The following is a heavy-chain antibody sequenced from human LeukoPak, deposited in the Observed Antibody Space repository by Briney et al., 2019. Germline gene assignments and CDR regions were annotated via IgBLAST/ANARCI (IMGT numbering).Heavy chain of an antibody. J-gene: IGHJ4*02. D-gene: IGHD4-17*01. CDR2: ISFSGVNT. CDR3: AKGGYDYAEYVDY. V-gene: IGHV3-23*01. Sequence: GGSLRLSCVASGFTFSNYGMSWVRQAPGKGLEWVSRISFSGVNTYYADSVRGRFTIPRDKSKNTLYLQMNSLRAEDTAVYYCAKGGYDYAEYVDYWGQGTLVTVSS. CDR1: GFTFSNYG.